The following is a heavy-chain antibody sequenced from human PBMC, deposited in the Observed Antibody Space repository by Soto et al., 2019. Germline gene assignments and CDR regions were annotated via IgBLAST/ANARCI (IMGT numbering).Heavy chain of an antibody. D-gene: IGHD6-19*01. CDR2: IIPIFGTA. V-gene: IGHV1-69*06. J-gene: IGHJ3*02. CDR3: ARWIAVAGNGAFDI. Sequence: SVKVSCKASGGTFSSYAISWVRQAPGQGLEWMGGIIPIFGTANYAQKFQGRVTITADKSTSTAYMELSSLRSEDTAVYYCARWIAVAGNGAFDIWGQGTMVTGSS. CDR1: GGTFSSYA.